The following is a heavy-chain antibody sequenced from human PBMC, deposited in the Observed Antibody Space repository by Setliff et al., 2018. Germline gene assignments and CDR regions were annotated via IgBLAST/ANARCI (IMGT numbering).Heavy chain of an antibody. CDR3: ARDLGHGGDSDY. D-gene: IGHD2-21*02. V-gene: IGHV4-34*01. CDR2: IYHSGST. CDR1: GGSFSGYY. Sequence: SETLSLTCAVYGGSFSGYYWSWIRQPPGKGLEWIGSIYHSGSTYYNPSLKSRLTISRDTSKNQVSLKLNSVTATDTAVYYCARDLGHGGDSDYWGQGTLVTVSS. J-gene: IGHJ4*02.